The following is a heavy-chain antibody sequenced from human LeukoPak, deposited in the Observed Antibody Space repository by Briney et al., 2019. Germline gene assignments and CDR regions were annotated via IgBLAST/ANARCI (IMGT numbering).Heavy chain of an antibody. V-gene: IGHV3-23*01. Sequence: GGSLRLSCAASGFTFSTYAMSWVRQAPGKGLEWVSTITNSGSNTYSADSVEGRFTVSRDNSRDTLYLQMKSLRAEDTAVYFCASLSWEPLRDYWGQGTLVTVSS. D-gene: IGHD1-26*01. J-gene: IGHJ4*02. CDR1: GFTFSTYA. CDR3: ASLSWEPLRDY. CDR2: ITNSGSNT.